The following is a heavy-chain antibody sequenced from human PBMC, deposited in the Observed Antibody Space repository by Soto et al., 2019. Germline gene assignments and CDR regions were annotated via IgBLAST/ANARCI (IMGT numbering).Heavy chain of an antibody. V-gene: IGHV4-30-4*01. D-gene: IGHD2-2*01. CDR1: GGSMSNVGYF. CDR3: ARVMAAMQNWLDP. CDR2: IYHTGTT. Sequence: QVQLQESGPGLVKPSQTLSLTCTVSGGSMSNVGYFWSWIRQPPGKGLEWIGFIYHTGTTYYTSSLRSRVSISIDTSKSQFSLKLNSVTAADTDVYYCARVMAAMQNWLDPWGQGTLVTVSP. J-gene: IGHJ5*02.